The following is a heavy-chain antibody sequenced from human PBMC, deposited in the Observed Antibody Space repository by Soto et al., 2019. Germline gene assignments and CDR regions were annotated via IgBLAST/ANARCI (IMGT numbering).Heavy chain of an antibody. CDR3: ATSGGGWLQPPV. CDR2: IKQDGSEK. V-gene: IGHV3-7*03. CDR1: GFTFRSNW. D-gene: IGHD5-12*01. J-gene: IGHJ4*02. Sequence: EVQLVESGGGLVQPGGSLRLSCAASGFTFRSNWMSWVRQAPGKGLELVANIKQDGSEKYYVDSVKGRFTISRDNAKNSLYLQMNSLRAEHTAVYYCATSGGGWLQPPVWGQGTLVTVSS.